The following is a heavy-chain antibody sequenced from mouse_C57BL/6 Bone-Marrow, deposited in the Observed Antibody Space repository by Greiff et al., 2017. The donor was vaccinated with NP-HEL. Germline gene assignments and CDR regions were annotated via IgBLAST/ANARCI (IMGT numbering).Heavy chain of an antibody. CDR2: IDPSDSYT. V-gene: IGHV1-69*01. J-gene: IGHJ2*01. D-gene: IGHD2-2*01. CDR1: GYTFTSYW. Sequence: QVQLQQPGAELVMPGASVKLSCKASGYTFTSYWMHWVKQRPGQGLEWIGEIDPSDSYTNYNQQFKGKSTLTVDKSSSTAYMQLSSLTSEDSAVYYCARVGGGYDEFDYWGQGTTLTVSS. CDR3: ARVGGGYDEFDY.